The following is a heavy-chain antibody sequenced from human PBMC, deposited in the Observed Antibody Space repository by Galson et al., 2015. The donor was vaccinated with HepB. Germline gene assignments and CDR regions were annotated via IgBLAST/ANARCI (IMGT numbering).Heavy chain of an antibody. CDR1: GYSFTSYW. CDR2: IDPSDSYT. V-gene: IGHV5-10-1*01. Sequence: QSGAEVKKPGESLRISCKGSGYSFTSYWISWVRQMPGKGLEWMGRIDPSDSYTNYSPSFQGHVTISADKSISTAYPQWSSLKASDTAMYYCARLKQQLDGRGGIDPWGQGTLVTVSS. CDR3: ARLKQQLDGRGGIDP. D-gene: IGHD6-13*01. J-gene: IGHJ5*02.